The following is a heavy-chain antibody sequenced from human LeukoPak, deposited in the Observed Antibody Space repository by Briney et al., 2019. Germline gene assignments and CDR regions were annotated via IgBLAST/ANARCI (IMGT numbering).Heavy chain of an antibody. D-gene: IGHD5-18*01. CDR2: ISGSGDST. Sequence: PGGSLRLSWGASGFTFSSYALGLVRQAPGKGLGWVSVISGSGDSTYYADSVKGRFTISRHNSKNTLHLQMNSLRADDTAVYYCTRGWIQLWNDAFDIWGQGTMVTVSS. CDR3: TRGWIQLWNDAFDI. V-gene: IGHV3-23*01. J-gene: IGHJ3*02. CDR1: GFTFSSYA.